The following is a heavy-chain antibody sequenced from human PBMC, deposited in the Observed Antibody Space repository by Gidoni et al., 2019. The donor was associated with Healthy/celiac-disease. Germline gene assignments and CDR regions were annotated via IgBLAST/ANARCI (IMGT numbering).Heavy chain of an antibody. CDR2: VSYEGSNK. J-gene: IGHJ6*02. CDR3: ARDKATLLWLRELLRKDYYYYYGMDV. Sequence: QVQLLESGGGVVQPGRSLRLSCAASGFTFSSYAMHWVRQAPGKGLEWVAVVSYEGSNKYNADSVKSRFTISRDKSRNTLYLQMNSLRVEDKAVYYCARDKATLLWLRELLRKDYYYYYGMDVWGQGTTVTVSS. D-gene: IGHD3-10*01. CDR1: GFTFSSYA. V-gene: IGHV3-30*01.